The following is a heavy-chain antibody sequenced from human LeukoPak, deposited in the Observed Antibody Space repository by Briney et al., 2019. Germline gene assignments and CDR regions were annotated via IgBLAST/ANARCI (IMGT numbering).Heavy chain of an antibody. CDR1: GFTFSNAW. D-gene: IGHD3-9*01. J-gene: IGHJ5*02. CDR2: ISGSGGST. Sequence: GGSLRLSCAASGFTFSNAWMSWVRQAPGKGLEWVSAISGSGGSTYYADSVKGRFTISRDNSKNTLYLQMNSLRAEDTAVYYCAKDQDREVLAIFDPWGQGTLVTVSS. V-gene: IGHV3-23*01. CDR3: AKDQDREVLAIFDP.